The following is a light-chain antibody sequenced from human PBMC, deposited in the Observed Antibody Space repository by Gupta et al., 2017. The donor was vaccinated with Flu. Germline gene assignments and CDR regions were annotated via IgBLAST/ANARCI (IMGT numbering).Light chain of an antibody. CDR2: KND. Sequence: QSVLTQPPSASGTPGRRVTITCSGSNSNIGSEAVNWYQQFPGTAPKLLVYKNDQRPSGVPDRLSGSKSGTSASLTISGLQAEDEADYYCAAWDDSLKGWLFGGGTKLTVL. J-gene: IGLJ3*02. CDR1: NSNIGSEA. CDR3: AAWDDSLKGWL. V-gene: IGLV1-44*01.